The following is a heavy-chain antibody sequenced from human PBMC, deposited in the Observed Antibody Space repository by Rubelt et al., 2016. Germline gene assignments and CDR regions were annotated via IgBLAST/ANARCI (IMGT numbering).Heavy chain of an antibody. CDR1: GYTFTTYY. CDR3: ARERDDYGDY. D-gene: IGHD5-24*01. V-gene: IGHV1-46*01. Sequence: QVQLVQSGAEVKKPGASVKVSCTASGYTFTTYYMPWVRQAPGPGLEWMGLIKPSGGSTSYREDLQGRVTMTTDTSTSTAYMELRGLRSDDTAVYYCARERDDYGDYWGQGTLVTVSS. CDR2: IKPSGGST. J-gene: IGHJ4*02.